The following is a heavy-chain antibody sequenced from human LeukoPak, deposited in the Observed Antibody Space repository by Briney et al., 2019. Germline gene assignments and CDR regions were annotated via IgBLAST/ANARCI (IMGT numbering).Heavy chain of an antibody. Sequence: PGGSLRLSCAASGFTFRTYAMHWVRLAPGKGLEWVAFIRFDGSKTYYADSVKGRFTISRDNSKNTLYPQMNSLRAEDTAVYYCACGYTYGFEGCWGQGILVTVSS. D-gene: IGHD5-18*01. J-gene: IGHJ4*02. CDR2: IRFDGSKT. CDR3: ACGYTYGFEGC. CDR1: GFTFRTYA. V-gene: IGHV3-30*02.